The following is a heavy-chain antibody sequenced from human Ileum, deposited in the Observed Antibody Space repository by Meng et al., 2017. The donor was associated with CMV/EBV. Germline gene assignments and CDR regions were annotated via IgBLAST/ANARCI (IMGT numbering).Heavy chain of an antibody. V-gene: IGHV3-21*01. CDR3: ARAIDYGDPNWFDP. CDR1: GFTFTSYS. J-gene: IGHJ5*02. Sequence: ESLKISCTASGFTFTSYSINWVRQAPGKGLEWLSYISGSSPYIYHADSVKGRFTISRDNAKNSVYLQLNSLRAEDTAVYYCARAIDYGDPNWFDPWGQGTLVTVSS. CDR2: ISGSSPYI. D-gene: IGHD4-17*01.